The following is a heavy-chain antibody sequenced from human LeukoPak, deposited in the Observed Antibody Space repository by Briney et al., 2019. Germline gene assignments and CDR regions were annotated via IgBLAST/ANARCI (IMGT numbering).Heavy chain of an antibody. Sequence: PGGSLRLSCAASGFTFSSYAMSWDRQAPGKGLEWVSAISGSGGSTYYADSVKGRFTISRDNSKNTLYLQMNSLRAEDTAVYYCAKESYYDFWSIRYYYMDVWGKGTTVTVSS. CDR1: GFTFSSYA. CDR3: AKESYYDFWSIRYYYMDV. D-gene: IGHD3-3*01. J-gene: IGHJ6*03. CDR2: ISGSGGST. V-gene: IGHV3-23*01.